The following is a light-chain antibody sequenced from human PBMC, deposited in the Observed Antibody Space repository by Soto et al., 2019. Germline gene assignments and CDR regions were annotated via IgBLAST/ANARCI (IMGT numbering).Light chain of an antibody. V-gene: IGLV4-69*01. CDR1: SGHSRYA. CDR2: LNSDGSH. CDR3: QTWGTGIVV. J-gene: IGLJ3*02. Sequence: QLVLTQSPSASASLGASVKLTCTLSSGHSRYAIAWHQQQPEKGPRYLIKLNSDGSHTKGDGVPDRFSGSSSGAERYLIISSRQSEDEADYYCQTWGTGIVVFGGGTKLTVL.